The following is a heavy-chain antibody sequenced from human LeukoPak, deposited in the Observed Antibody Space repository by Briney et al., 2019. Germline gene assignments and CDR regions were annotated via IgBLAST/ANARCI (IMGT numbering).Heavy chain of an antibody. D-gene: IGHD3-22*01. J-gene: IGHJ1*01. CDR1: GFTFSSYW. CDR2: IKSDGGT. CDR3: ARAPSEIGGYYPEYFRH. Sequence: GGSLRLSCAASGFTFSSYWMHWVRQAPGKGLVWVSRIKSDGGTNYADSVKGRFTISRDNAKKTVSLQMNSLRPEDTGVYYCARAPSEIGGYYPEYFRHWGQGTLVTVSS. V-gene: IGHV3-74*01.